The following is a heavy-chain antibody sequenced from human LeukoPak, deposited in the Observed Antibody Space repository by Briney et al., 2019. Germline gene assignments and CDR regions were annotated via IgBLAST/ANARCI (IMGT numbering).Heavy chain of an antibody. CDR1: GYTFTGYD. J-gene: IGHJ4*02. V-gene: IGHV1-8*03. Sequence: ASVKVSCKASGYTFTGYDINWVRQATGQGLEWMGWMNPNSGNTGYAQKFQGRVTITRNTSISTAYMELSSLRSEDTAVYYCARDPLLVEGDDYWGQGTLVTVSS. CDR3: ARDPLLVEGDDY. D-gene: IGHD3-10*01. CDR2: MNPNSGNT.